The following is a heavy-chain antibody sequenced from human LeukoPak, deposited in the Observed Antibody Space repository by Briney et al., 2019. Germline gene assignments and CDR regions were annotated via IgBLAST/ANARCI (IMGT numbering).Heavy chain of an antibody. J-gene: IGHJ4*02. V-gene: IGHV3-53*01. CDR1: GFSISSRF. CDR2: IYTGGIT. D-gene: IGHD3-16*01. CDR3: ARDQVTSGGGLDY. Sequence: GGSLRLSCAASGFSISSRFMTWVRQAPGKGLEWVSVIYTGGITHYADSVAGRFTISRDNSKNTLYLQMNSLRVEDTAVYYCARDQVTSGGGLDYWGQGTLVTVSS.